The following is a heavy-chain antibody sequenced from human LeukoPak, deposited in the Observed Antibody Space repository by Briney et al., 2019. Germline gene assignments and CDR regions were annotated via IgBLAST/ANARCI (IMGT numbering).Heavy chain of an antibody. CDR3: ARDNNWNYPDY. D-gene: IGHD1-7*01. V-gene: IGHV3-74*01. CDR1: GVSISGSSYL. Sequence: ETLSLTCAVSGVSISGSSYLWGWLGQPRGKGQVWVSRNSGDGSTTRYSDSVKGRFTITRDNAKNTLLLQMSSLRAEDTAVYYCARDNNWNYPDYWGQGTLVTVSS. J-gene: IGHJ4*02. CDR2: NSGDGSTT.